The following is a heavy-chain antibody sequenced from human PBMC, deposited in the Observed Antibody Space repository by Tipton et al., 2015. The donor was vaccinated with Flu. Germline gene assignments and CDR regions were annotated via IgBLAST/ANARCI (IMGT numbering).Heavy chain of an antibody. Sequence: EASGFAFSIDWMSWVRQAPGKGLEWVANIKEDGSQKYYVDSVRGRFTISRDNGKSLVYLQMDSLRVEDTATYYCARAGWGGYNSRASWGQGTQVIVSS. D-gene: IGHD5-24*01. CDR2: IKEDGSQK. CDR1: GFAFSIDW. J-gene: IGHJ4*02. V-gene: IGHV3-7*01. CDR3: ARAGWGGYNSRAS.